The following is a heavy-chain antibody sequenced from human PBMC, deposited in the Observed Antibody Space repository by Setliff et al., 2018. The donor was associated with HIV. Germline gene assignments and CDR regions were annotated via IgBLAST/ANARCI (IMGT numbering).Heavy chain of an antibody. CDR3: ARGSSYGY. D-gene: IGHD4-17*01. Sequence: SSETLSLTCAVYGGSFRGYYWSWIRQPPGKGLEWIGEINHSGSTNYNPSLKSRVTISVDTSKNQFSLKLNSVTAADTAVYYCARGSSYGYWGQGTLVTVSS. CDR2: INHSGST. J-gene: IGHJ4*02. CDR1: GGSFRGYY. V-gene: IGHV4-34*01.